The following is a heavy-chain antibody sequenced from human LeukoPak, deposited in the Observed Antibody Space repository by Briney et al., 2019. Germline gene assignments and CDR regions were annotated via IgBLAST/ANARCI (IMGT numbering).Heavy chain of an antibody. CDR3: ARARVPIAVAGLYYFDY. CDR2: IKPDSGSS. V-gene: IGHV1-2*02. CDR1: GYTFTAYY. D-gene: IGHD6-19*01. J-gene: IGHJ4*02. Sequence: GASVKVSCKASGYTFTAYYIHWLRRAPGQGPEWMGWIKPDSGSSHYAQKFQGRVTMTRDTSSNSAYMDLTSLKSDDTALYYCARARVPIAVAGLYYFDYWGQGALVTVSS.